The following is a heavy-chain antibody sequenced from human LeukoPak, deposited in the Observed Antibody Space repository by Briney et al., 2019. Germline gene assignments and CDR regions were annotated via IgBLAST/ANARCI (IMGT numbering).Heavy chain of an antibody. CDR3: ARDRSFAGGY. V-gene: IGHV3-7*01. Sequence: GGSLRLSCAASGFTFSRYWMSWVRQAPGKGLEWVANIKQDGSEKYYVDSVKGRFTISRDNAKNSLYLQMNSLRAEDTAVYYCARDRSFAGGYWGQGTLVTVSS. CDR2: IKQDGSEK. D-gene: IGHD6-13*01. CDR1: GFTFSRYW. J-gene: IGHJ4*02.